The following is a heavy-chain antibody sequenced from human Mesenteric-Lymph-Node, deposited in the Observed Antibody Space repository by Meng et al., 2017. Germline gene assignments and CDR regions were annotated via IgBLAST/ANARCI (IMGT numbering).Heavy chain of an antibody. Sequence: VPPHDSGPALLNPSQTLSRTCTLSRGAISSGGFDWSWIRQHPGKGLEWIGYIYSSVSTDYNPSLMSRVAISIDTSKNQFSLKLTSVTAADTAVYYCARGRGYGDYGSLYWGQGTLVTVSS. CDR3: ARGRGYGDYGSLY. V-gene: IGHV4-31*03. CDR1: RGAISSGGFD. CDR2: IYSSVST. J-gene: IGHJ4*02. D-gene: IGHD4-17*01.